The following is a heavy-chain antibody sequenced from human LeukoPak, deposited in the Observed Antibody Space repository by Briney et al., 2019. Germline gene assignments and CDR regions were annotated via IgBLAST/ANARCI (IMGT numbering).Heavy chain of an antibody. CDR3: ARTLPSRPTYYDFWSGYPNWFDP. J-gene: IGHJ5*02. D-gene: IGHD3-3*01. CDR2: ISSSGSTI. CDR1: GFTFSDYY. Sequence: MPRGSLRLSCVASGFTFSDYYMSWIRQAPGKGLEWVSYISSSGSTIYYADSVKGRFTISRDNAKNSLYLQMNSLRAEDTAVYYCARTLPSRPTYYDFWSGYPNWFDPWGQGTLVTVSS. V-gene: IGHV3-11*01.